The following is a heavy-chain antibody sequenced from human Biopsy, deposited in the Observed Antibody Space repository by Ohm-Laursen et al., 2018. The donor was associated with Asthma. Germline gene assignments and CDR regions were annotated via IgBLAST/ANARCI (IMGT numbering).Heavy chain of an antibody. CDR2: IHHSGTN. CDR1: GDSITSGGCC. V-gene: IGHV4-31*03. Sequence: SQTLSLACTVSGDSITSGGCCWNWIRQHPGKGLEWIGYIHHSGTNYFNPSLKSRVSFSRDTSKSQFSLRLSSVTAADTAMYYCARIPRRSGSYFVDYWGQGTLVTVSS. J-gene: IGHJ4*02. CDR3: ARIPRRSGSYFVDY. D-gene: IGHD3-22*01.